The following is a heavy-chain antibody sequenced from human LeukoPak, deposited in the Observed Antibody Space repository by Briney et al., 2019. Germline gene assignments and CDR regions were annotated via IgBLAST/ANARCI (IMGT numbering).Heavy chain of an antibody. D-gene: IGHD3-22*01. CDR2: VYYSGST. CDR1: GGYISSTNY. J-gene: IGHJ3*02. CDR3: ARSPRIYMIGTHAFDI. V-gene: IGHV4-39*01. Sequence: SETLSLTCTVSGGYISSTNYWGWIRQPPGKGLEWIGSVYYSGSTYYSPSLKSRVTISVDTSKNQFSLNLSSVTAADTALYYCARSPRIYMIGTHAFDIWGQGTMVTVSS.